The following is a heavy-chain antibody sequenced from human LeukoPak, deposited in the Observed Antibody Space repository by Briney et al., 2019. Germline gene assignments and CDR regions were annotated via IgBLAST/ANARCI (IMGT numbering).Heavy chain of an antibody. J-gene: IGHJ4*02. CDR3: ARGPEDIVVVPFDY. CDR1: GGSFSGYY. V-gene: IGHV4-34*01. CDR2: INHSGST. D-gene: IGHD2-2*01. Sequence: SETLSLTCAVYGGSFSGYYWSWIRQPPGRGLEWIGEINHSGSTNYNPSLKSRVTISVDTSKNQSSLKLTSVTAADTAVYYCARGPEDIVVVPFDYWGQGTLVTVSS.